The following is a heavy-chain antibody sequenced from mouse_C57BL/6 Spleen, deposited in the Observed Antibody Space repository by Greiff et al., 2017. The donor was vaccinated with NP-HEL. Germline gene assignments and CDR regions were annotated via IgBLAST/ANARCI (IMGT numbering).Heavy chain of an antibody. D-gene: IGHD1-1*01. J-gene: IGHJ2*01. V-gene: IGHV3-6*01. CDR1: GYSITSGYY. Sequence: DVKLQESGPGLVKPSQSLSLTCSVTGYSITSGYYWNWIRQFPGNKLEWMGYISYDGSNNYNPSLKNRISITRDTSKNQFFLKLNSVTTEDTATNYCARDETTVVFDYWGQGTTLTVSS. CDR2: ISYDGSN. CDR3: ARDETTVVFDY.